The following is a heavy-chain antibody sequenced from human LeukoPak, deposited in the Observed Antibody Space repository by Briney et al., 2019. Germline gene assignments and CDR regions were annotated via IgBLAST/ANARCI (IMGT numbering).Heavy chain of an antibody. J-gene: IGHJ4*02. CDR2: TSDSGGST. CDR1: GFMYINYA. D-gene: IGHD1-1*01. CDR3: AKGGGTRNFFI. Sequence: GGSLRLSFASTGFMYINYAINTVRQAPGKGLDWVSLTSDSGGSTYYADSVKGRFTISRDNSKNTLYLQMNSLRAEDTAVYYCAKGGGTRNFFICGPGTLVAVSS. V-gene: IGHV3-23*01.